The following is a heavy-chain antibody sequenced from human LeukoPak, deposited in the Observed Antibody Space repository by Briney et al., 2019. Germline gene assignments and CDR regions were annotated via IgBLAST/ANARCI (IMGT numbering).Heavy chain of an antibody. CDR3: ASLNYYDTSGYFDY. CDR2: IIPMFGTA. J-gene: IGHJ4*02. Sequence: SVKVSCKASGGTFSSYAISWVRQAPGQGLEWMGGIIPMFGTANYAQKFQDRITITADKSTSTDYMELSSLRSEDTAVYYCASLNYYDTSGYFDYWGQGTLVTVSS. D-gene: IGHD3-22*01. V-gene: IGHV1-69*06. CDR1: GGTFSSYA.